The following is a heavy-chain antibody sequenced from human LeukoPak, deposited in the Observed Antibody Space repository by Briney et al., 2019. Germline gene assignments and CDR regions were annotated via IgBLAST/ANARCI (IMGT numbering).Heavy chain of an antibody. Sequence: GGSLRLSCAGSGFTFSSYAMSWVRQAPGKGLQWVSAISISGGSTYYADSVKGRFTISRDNSKNTLYLQMNSLRSEDTAVYYCARATYGDYTQGVSYFDYWGQGTLVTVSS. CDR2: ISISGGST. CDR1: GFTFSSYA. V-gene: IGHV3-23*01. J-gene: IGHJ4*02. CDR3: ARATYGDYTQGVSYFDY. D-gene: IGHD4-17*01.